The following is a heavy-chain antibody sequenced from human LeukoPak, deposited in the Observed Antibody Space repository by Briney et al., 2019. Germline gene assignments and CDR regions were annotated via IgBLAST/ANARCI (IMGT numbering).Heavy chain of an antibody. CDR1: GGSISSYY. D-gene: IGHD1-20*01. J-gene: IGHJ4*02. CDR2: IYYSGST. CDR3: ASSITGTDFYFDY. V-gene: IGHV4-59*01. Sequence: SETLSLTCTVSGGSISSYYWNWIRQPPGKGLEWIGYIYYSGSTNYNPSLKSRVTISVDTSKNQFSLKLSSVTAADTAVYYCASSITGTDFYFDYWGQGTLVTVSS.